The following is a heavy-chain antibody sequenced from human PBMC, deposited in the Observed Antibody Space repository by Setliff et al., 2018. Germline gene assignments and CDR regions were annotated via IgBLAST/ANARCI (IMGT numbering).Heavy chain of an antibody. Sequence: GESLKLSCAVSGFTFSNYAMNWVRQAPGKGLEWVSFISGGGSRTYYADSVKGRVTISRGNSKNTLYLQMSSLRAEDTAIYYCARDTSGRDALDIWGQGTMVTVSS. CDR2: ISGGGSRT. CDR3: ARDTSGRDALDI. CDR1: GFTFSNYA. J-gene: IGHJ3*02. D-gene: IGHD3-10*01. V-gene: IGHV3-23*01.